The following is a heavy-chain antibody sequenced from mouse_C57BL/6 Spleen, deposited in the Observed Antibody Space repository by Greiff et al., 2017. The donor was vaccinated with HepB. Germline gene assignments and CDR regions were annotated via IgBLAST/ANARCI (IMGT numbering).Heavy chain of an antibody. Sequence: VQLQQSGPELVKPGASVKISCKASGYAFSSSWMNWVKQRPGKGLEWIGRIYPGDGDTNYNGKFKGKATLTADKSSSTAYMQLSSLTSEDSAVYLGARWWGHDAMDYWGQGTSVTVSS. V-gene: IGHV1-82*01. CDR3: ARWWGHDAMDY. CDR1: GYAFSSSW. CDR2: IYPGDGDT. D-gene: IGHD1-1*02. J-gene: IGHJ4*01.